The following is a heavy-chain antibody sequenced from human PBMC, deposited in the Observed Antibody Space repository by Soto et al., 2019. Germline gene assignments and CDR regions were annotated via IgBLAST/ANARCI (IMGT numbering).Heavy chain of an antibody. D-gene: IGHD2-15*01. CDR2: IIPIFGTA. CDR3: ARGGSCSGGSCYSSVYYYYGMDV. CDR1: GGTFSSYA. J-gene: IGHJ6*02. V-gene: IGHV1-69*12. Sequence: QVQLVQSGAEVKKPGSSVKVSCKASGGTFSSYAISWVRQAPGQGLEWMGGIIPIFGTANYAQKFQGRVTITADESTSTAYMELSSLRSEDTAVYYCARGGSCSGGSCYSSVYYYYGMDVWGQGTTVTVSS.